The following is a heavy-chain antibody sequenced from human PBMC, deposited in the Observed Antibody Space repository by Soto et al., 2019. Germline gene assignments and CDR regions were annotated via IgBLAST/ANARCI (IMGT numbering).Heavy chain of an antibody. CDR2: ISWDGGST. D-gene: IGHD5-18*01. J-gene: IGHJ6*02. CDR3: AKDMGQLWLGLDYYGLDV. V-gene: IGHV3-43*01. CDR1: GFTFDDYT. Sequence: GGSLRLSCAASGFTFDDYTMHWVRQAPGKGLEWVSLISWDGGSTYYADSVKGRSTISRDNSKNSLYLQMNSLRTEDTALYYCAKDMGQLWLGLDYYGLDVWGQGTTVTLSS.